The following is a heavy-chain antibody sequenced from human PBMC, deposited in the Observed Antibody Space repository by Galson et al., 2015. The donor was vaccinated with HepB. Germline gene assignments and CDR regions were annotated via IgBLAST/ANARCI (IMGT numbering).Heavy chain of an antibody. Sequence: SLRLSCAASGFTFSNAWMNWVRQAPGKGLEWVGRIKSKTDGGTTDYAAPVKGRFTISRDDSKNTLYLQMNSLKTEDTAVYYCTTGGIVGATKPLYYYYGMDVWGQGTTVTVSS. J-gene: IGHJ6*02. V-gene: IGHV3-15*07. CDR2: IKSKTDGGTT. CDR3: TTGGIVGATKPLYYYYGMDV. D-gene: IGHD1-26*01. CDR1: GFTFSNAW.